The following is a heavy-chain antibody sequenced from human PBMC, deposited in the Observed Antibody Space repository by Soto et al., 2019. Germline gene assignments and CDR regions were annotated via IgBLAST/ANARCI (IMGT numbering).Heavy chain of an antibody. CDR2: IYPGDSDT. Sequence: GESLKISCKGSGYSYTSYWIGWVRQRPGRGLEWMGIIYPGDSDTRYSLSFQGQVTISADKSTSTAYLQWSSLKASDTAMYYCARQYSSSIDYWGQGTLVTVSS. CDR3: ARQYSSSIDY. CDR1: GYSYTSYW. J-gene: IGHJ4*02. V-gene: IGHV5-51*01. D-gene: IGHD6-6*01.